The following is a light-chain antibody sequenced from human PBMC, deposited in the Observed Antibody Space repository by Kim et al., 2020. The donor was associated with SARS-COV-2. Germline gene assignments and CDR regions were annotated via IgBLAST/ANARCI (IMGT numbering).Light chain of an antibody. CDR1: SLRSYY. CDR3: QYRDSGGNVL. J-gene: IGLJ2*01. Sequence: SSELTQDPAVSVALGQTVRITCQGDSLRSYYVTWYQQRPRQAPVLVIYGRNNRASGIPDRFSGSTSGNTASLTISGAQAEDEADFYCQYRDSGGNVLFGGGTQLTVL. V-gene: IGLV3-19*01. CDR2: GRN.